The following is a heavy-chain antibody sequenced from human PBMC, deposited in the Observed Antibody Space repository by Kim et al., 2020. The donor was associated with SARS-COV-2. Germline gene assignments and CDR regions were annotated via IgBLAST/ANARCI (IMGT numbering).Heavy chain of an antibody. D-gene: IGHD3-22*01. CDR2: IYYSGST. V-gene: IGHV4-59*13. J-gene: IGHJ3*02. CDR3: AREETYYYDSSGYFDI. Sequence: SETLSLTCTVSGGSISSYYWSWIRQPPGKGLEWIGHIYYSGSTNYNPSLKSRVTISVDTSKNQFSLKLSSVTAADTAVYYCAREETYYYDSSGYFDIWGQGTMFTVSS. CDR1: GGSISSYY.